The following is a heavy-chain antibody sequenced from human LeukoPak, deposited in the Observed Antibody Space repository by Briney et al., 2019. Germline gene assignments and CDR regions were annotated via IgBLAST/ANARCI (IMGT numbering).Heavy chain of an antibody. V-gene: IGHV1-2*02. Sequence: ASVKVSCKASGYTFTGYYMHWVRQAPGQGLEWMGWINPNSGGTNYAQKFQGRVTMTRDTSISTAYMELSRLRSDDTAVYYCARERLLHSSGWYGAFDIWGQGTMVTVSS. D-gene: IGHD6-19*01. J-gene: IGHJ3*02. CDR3: ARERLLHSSGWYGAFDI. CDR2: INPNSGGT. CDR1: GYTFTGYY.